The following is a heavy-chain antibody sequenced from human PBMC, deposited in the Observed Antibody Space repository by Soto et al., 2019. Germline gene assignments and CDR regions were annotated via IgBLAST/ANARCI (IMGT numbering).Heavy chain of an antibody. CDR1: GFSLSTSGVG. J-gene: IGHJ4*02. V-gene: IGHV2-5*02. Sequence: QINSKGSGPTLLKPTQTLTLACTFSGFSLSTSGVGVGCIRQPPGKALEWLALIYWDDDKRYSPSLKSRLTFTNDTSKIHVVLTMTSMDPVDTATYYCAHSPPYYDILTGYYRVVIFDYWGQGTLVTVSS. D-gene: IGHD3-9*01. CDR3: AHSPPYYDILTGYYRVVIFDY. CDR2: IYWDDDK.